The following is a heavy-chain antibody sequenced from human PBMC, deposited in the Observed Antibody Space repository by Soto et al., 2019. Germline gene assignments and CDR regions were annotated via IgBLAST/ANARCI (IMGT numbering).Heavy chain of an antibody. Sequence: GASVKVSCKASGYTFTSYYMHWVRQAPGQGLEWMGIINPSGGSTSYAQKFQGRVTMTRDTSTSTAYMELSSLRSEDTAVYYCARSLPNVLRFLEWLLWSMDVWGKGTTVTVSS. CDR3: ARSLPNVLRFLEWLLWSMDV. D-gene: IGHD3-3*01. J-gene: IGHJ6*03. CDR1: GYTFTSYY. CDR2: INPSGGST. V-gene: IGHV1-46*01.